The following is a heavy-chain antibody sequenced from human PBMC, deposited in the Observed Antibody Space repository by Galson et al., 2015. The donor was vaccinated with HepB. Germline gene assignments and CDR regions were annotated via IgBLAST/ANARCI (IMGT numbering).Heavy chain of an antibody. CDR2: ISSGSTTI. D-gene: IGHD4-17*01. Sequence: SLRLSCAASGFTFSDYHMNWVRQAPGKGLEWISYISSGSTTIYYADSVKGRFTISRDNARKSLYLQMDSLRDVDTAVYYCARPRLTYGDYFFDYWGQGTLVTVSS. CDR1: GFTFSDYH. CDR3: ARPRLTYGDYFFDY. V-gene: IGHV3-48*02. J-gene: IGHJ4*02.